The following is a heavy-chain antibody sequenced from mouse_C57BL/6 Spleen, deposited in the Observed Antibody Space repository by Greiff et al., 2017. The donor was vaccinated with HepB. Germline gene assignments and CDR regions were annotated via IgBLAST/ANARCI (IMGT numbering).Heavy chain of an antibody. D-gene: IGHD1-1*01. J-gene: IGHJ2*01. CDR1: GYSFTGYY. CDR3: ANYYGSSGY. CDR2: INPSTGGT. Sequence: EVQLQQSGPELVKPGASVKISCKASGYSFTGYYMNWVKQSPEKSLEWIGEINPSTGGTTYNQKFKAKATLTVDKSSSTAYMQLKSLTSEDSAVYYCANYYGSSGYWGQGTTLTVSS. V-gene: IGHV1-42*01.